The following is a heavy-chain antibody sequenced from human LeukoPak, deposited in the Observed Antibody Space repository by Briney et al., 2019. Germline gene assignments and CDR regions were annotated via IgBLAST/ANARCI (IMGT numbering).Heavy chain of an antibody. CDR3: ARAQRTYYDFNWFDP. CDR2: IYHTGST. J-gene: IGHJ5*02. D-gene: IGHD3-3*01. CDR1: GGSVSSGGYS. Sequence: PSQTLSLTCAVSGGSVSSGGYSWSWIRQPPGKGLEWIGYIYHTGSTYYNPSLKSRVTISLDRSKNQFSLKLSSVTAADTAVYYCARAQRTYYDFNWFDPWGQGTLVTVSS. V-gene: IGHV4-30-2*01.